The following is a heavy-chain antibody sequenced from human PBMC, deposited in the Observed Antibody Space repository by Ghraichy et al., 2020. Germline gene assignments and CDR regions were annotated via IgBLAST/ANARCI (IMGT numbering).Heavy chain of an antibody. D-gene: IGHD2-21*01. CDR2: IGGSGGRT. V-gene: IGHV3-23*01. CDR3: ANSWWGYDEFDY. J-gene: IGHJ4*02. CDR1: GFTFSNYA. Sequence: GGSLRLSCAASGFTFSNYAMSWVRQAPGKGLEWVSTIGGSGGRTYYADSVKGRFTISRDNSKNTLYLQMNSLRAEDTAVYHCANSWWGYDEFDYWGQGTLVTVSS.